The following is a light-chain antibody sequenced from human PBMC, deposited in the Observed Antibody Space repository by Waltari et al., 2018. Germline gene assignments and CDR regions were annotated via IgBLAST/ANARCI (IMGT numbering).Light chain of an antibody. J-gene: IGKJ1*01. CDR2: GGA. CDR1: QSVIGSY. CDR3: QQYSSSRT. V-gene: IGKV3-20*01. Sequence: EIVLTQSPGTLSLSPGERATLSCRASQSVIGSYLAWYQQRPGQAPRLLIHGGASRAAGVPDRFSGSASASGTDFTLTISRLEPEDFAVYYCQQYSSSRTFGQGTKVEIK.